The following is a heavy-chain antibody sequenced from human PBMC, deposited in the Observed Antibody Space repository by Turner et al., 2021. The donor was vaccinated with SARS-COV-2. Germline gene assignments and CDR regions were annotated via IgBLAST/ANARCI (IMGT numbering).Heavy chain of an antibody. V-gene: IGHV3-30-3*01. CDR3: ARDREDCSSSSCYEAY. D-gene: IGHD2-2*01. J-gene: IGHJ4*02. Sequence: QVQLVESGGGVVQPGRSLSLSCAAPGFTFSNYAMHWVRQAPGKGLEWVVFISYDGSYKYYADSVKGRFTISRDNSKKTLYLQMNSLRAEDTAVYYCARDREDCSSSSCYEAYWGQGTLVTVSS. CDR1: GFTFSNYA. CDR2: ISYDGSYK.